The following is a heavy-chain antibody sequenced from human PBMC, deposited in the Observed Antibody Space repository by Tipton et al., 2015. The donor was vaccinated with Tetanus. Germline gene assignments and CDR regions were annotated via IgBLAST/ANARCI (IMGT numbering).Heavy chain of an antibody. D-gene: IGHD3-22*01. CDR1: GYTFTSYD. CDR2: MNPNSGNT. J-gene: IGHJ4*02. V-gene: IGHV1-8*01. CDR3: ARRVYDSEEARIDY. Sequence: QLVQSGAEVKKPGASVKVSCKASGYTFTSYDINWERQATGQGLEWMGWMNPNSGNTGYAQKFQGRVTMTRNTSISTAYMELSSLRSEDTAVYYCARRVYDSEEARIDYWGQGTLVTVSS.